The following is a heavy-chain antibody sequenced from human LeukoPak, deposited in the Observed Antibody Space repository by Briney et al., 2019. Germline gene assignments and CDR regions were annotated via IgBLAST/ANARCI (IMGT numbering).Heavy chain of an antibody. CDR1: GYTFTSYY. D-gene: IGHD1-26*01. V-gene: IGHV1-46*01. J-gene: IGHJ4*02. CDR3: ARDDHPRDIVGATAFDY. Sequence: ASVKVSCKASGYTFTSYYMHWVRQAPGQGLEWMGIINPSGGSTSYAQKFQGRVTMTRDTSTSTVYMELSSLRSEDTAVYYCARDDHPRDIVGATAFDYWGQGTLVTVSS. CDR2: INPSGGST.